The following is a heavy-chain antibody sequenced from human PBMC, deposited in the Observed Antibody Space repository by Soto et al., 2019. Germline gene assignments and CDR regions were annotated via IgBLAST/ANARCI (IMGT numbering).Heavy chain of an antibody. V-gene: IGHV4-31*01. CDR3: ATSTPFALFDCRYPPYFDH. CDR2: GYYSGST. Sequence: VQLEESGPGLVKTSQTLSRTCNVSGGTISSGGYYWSWIRQHPGKVLERSGYGYYSGSTYYNPSLHLIFTLSVYTSKNQFSLNVSFVSTAFTVVYYCATSTPFALFDCRYPPYFDHWGQGTLVTVSS. CDR1: GGTISSGGYY. D-gene: IGHD3-16*02. J-gene: IGHJ4*02.